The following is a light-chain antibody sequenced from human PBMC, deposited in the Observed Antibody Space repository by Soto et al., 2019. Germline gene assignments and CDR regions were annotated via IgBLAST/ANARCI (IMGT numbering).Light chain of an antibody. Sequence: QSALTQPASVSGSPGQSITISCTGTSSDVGSYNLVSWYQHHPGKAPKLMIYEGSKRPSGVSNRFSGSKSGNTASLTISGLQAEDDAAYCCCSYAGSSTFHVVFGGGTKLPVL. J-gene: IGLJ2*01. CDR1: SSDVGSYNL. CDR3: CSYAGSSTFHVV. V-gene: IGLV2-23*03. CDR2: EGS.